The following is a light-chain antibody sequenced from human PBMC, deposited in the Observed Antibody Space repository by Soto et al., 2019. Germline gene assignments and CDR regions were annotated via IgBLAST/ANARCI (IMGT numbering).Light chain of an antibody. Sequence: QSVLTQPASVSGSPGQSITIYCTGTRSDVGGYKYVSWYQQHPGKVPKLMIYEVSNRPSGVSNRVSGSKSGNTASLTISGLQAEDEADYYCSSYTSSSTLWVFGGGTKVTVL. V-gene: IGLV2-14*01. CDR1: RSDVGGYKY. J-gene: IGLJ3*02. CDR2: EVS. CDR3: SSYTSSSTLWV.